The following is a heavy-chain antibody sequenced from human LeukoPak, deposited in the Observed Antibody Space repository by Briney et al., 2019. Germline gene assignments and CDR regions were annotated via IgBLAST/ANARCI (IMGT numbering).Heavy chain of an antibody. CDR2: ISAYNGNT. J-gene: IGHJ4*02. V-gene: IGHV1-18*01. Sequence: GPVKVSCKASGYTFTSYGISWVRQAPGQGLEWMGWISAYNGNTNYAQKLQGRVTMTTDTSTSTAYMELRSLRSDDTAVYYCAREQITIFGVELDYWGQGTLVTVSS. D-gene: IGHD3-3*01. CDR1: GYTFTSYG. CDR3: AREQITIFGVELDY.